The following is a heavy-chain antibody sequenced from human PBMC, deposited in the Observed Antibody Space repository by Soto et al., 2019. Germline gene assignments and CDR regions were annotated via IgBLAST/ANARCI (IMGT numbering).Heavy chain of an antibody. CDR2: VWFDGGNK. V-gene: IGHV3-33*01. CDR1: GFTFSDHA. Sequence: QVQLVASGGGVVQPGTSLRLSCEASGFTFSDHAMHWVRQAPGKGLEWVAVVWFDGGNKFYTDSVKGRFTISRDNSKNPLFLQMNSLSGVDTAVYYCARAPAGDYTLYHYYTMDVWGQGTRVTFSS. J-gene: IGHJ6*02. CDR3: ARAPAGDYTLYHYYTMDV. D-gene: IGHD4-17*01.